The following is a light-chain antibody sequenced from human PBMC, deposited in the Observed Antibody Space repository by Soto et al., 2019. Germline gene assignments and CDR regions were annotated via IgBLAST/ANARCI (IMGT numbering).Light chain of an antibody. Sequence: DIQMTQSPSFVSASVGDRVTISCRASQGITSWVAWYQQKPGKAPKLLIYAASTLQGGVPSRFSGSGSGTEFTLTISSLQPEDFATYYCQQATSFPRTFGQGTKVEIK. J-gene: IGKJ1*01. CDR1: QGITSW. CDR2: AAS. V-gene: IGKV1-12*01. CDR3: QQATSFPRT.